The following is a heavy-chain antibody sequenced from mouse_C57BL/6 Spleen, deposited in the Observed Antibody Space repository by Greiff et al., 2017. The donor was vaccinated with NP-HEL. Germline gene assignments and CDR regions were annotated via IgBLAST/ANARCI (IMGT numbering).Heavy chain of an antibody. CDR3: TPVEGAWFAY. CDR1: GFNIKDYY. CDR2: IDPEDGDT. J-gene: IGHJ3*01. V-gene: IGHV14-1*01. D-gene: IGHD1-1*01. Sequence: VHVKQSGAELVRPGASVKLSCTASGFNIKDYYMHWVKQRPEQGLEWIGRIDPEDGDTDYAPKFQGKATMTADTSSNTAYLQLSSLTSEDTAVYYCTPVEGAWFAYWGQGTLVTVSA.